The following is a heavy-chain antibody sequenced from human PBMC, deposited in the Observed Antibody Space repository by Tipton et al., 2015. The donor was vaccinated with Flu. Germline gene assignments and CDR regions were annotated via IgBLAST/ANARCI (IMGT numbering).Heavy chain of an antibody. Sequence: LRLSCTVSGGSISSSSYHWGWIRQPPGMGLEWIGSVHYSGSTYQNPSLESRVTISVDTSKNPFSLKLSSVTAADTAVYFCAREGRNSGGVDYWGQGTLVTVSS. CDR2: VHYSGST. J-gene: IGHJ4*02. D-gene: IGHD2/OR15-2a*01. CDR1: GGSISSSSYH. CDR3: AREGRNSGGVDY. V-gene: IGHV4-39*07.